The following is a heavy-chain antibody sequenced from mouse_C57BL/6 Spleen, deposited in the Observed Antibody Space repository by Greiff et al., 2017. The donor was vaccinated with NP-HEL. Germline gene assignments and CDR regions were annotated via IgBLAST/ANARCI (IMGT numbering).Heavy chain of an antibody. Sequence: VQLQQSGPELVKPGASVKISCKASGYAFSSSWMNWVKQRPGKGLEWIGRIYPGDGDTNYNGKFKGKATLTADKSSSTASMQLSSLTSEDSAVYFCARETTYFDVWGTGTTVTVSS. J-gene: IGHJ1*03. CDR3: ARETTYFDV. CDR1: GYAFSSSW. V-gene: IGHV1-82*01. CDR2: IYPGDGDT. D-gene: IGHD2-13*01.